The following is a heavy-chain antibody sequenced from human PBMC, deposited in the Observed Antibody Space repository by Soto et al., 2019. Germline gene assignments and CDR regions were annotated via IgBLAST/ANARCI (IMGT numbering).Heavy chain of an antibody. CDR2: INHSGST. CDR1: GGYFSSYY. D-gene: IGHD3-9*01. Sequence: SETLSLTCAVYGGYFSSYYWSWIRQPPGKGLEWIGEINHSGSTNYNPSLKSRVTISVDTSKNQFSLKLSSVTAADTAVYYCARGRHILTGYYRDLNYGMDVWGQGTTVTVSS. CDR3: ARGRHILTGYYRDLNYGMDV. J-gene: IGHJ6*02. V-gene: IGHV4-34*01.